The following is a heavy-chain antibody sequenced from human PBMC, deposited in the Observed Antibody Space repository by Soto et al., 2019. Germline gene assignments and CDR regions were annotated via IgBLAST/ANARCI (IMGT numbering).Heavy chain of an antibody. CDR3: ARVRAGAANVCYGMDV. D-gene: IGHD1-26*01. Sequence: PGGSLRLSCRASGFTLSDYEMHWVRQAPGKGLEWVSCISSGSSTIYYADSVKGRFTISGDNAKNSLFLEMNSLRPEDTAVYYCARVRAGAANVCYGMDVWGQGTTVTVSS. CDR2: ISSGSSTI. J-gene: IGHJ6*02. V-gene: IGHV3-48*03. CDR1: GFTLSDYE.